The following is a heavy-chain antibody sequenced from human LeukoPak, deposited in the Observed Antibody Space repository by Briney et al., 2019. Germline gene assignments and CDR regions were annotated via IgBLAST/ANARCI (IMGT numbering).Heavy chain of an antibody. CDR3: ARFRTLTTHFDY. V-gene: IGHV4-39*01. D-gene: IGHD4-11*01. J-gene: IGHJ4*02. CDR1: GDSISSSSYS. CDR2: IYYSGST. Sequence: PSETLSLTCSVSGDSISSSSYSWGWIRQPPGKGLEWIGSIYYSGSTYYNPSLKSRVTISVDTSKNQFSLKLSSVTAADTAVYYCARFRTLTTHFDYWGQGTLVTVSS.